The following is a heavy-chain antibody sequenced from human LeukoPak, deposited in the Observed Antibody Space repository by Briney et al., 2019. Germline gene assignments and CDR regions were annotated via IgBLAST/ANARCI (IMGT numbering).Heavy chain of an antibody. CDR2: IIPIFGTA. CDR3: ARSVEYYYDSGGYYPLFYYYYGMDV. J-gene: IGHJ6*02. CDR1: GGTFSSYA. D-gene: IGHD3-22*01. V-gene: IGHV1-69*13. Sequence: ASVKVSCKASGGTFSSYAISWVRQAPGQGLEWMGGIIPIFGTANYAQKFQGRVTITADESTSTAYMELSSLRSEDTAVYYCARSVEYYYDSGGYYPLFYYYYGMDVWGQGTTVTVSS.